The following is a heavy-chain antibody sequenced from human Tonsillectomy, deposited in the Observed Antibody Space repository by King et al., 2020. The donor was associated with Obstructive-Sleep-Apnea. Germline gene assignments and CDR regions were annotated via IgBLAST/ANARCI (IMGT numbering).Heavy chain of an antibody. Sequence: VPLQESGPGLVKPSQTLSLTCTVSGGSIGSGGYYWSWIRQHPGKGLEWIGYIYYSGNTYYNPSLKSRITISVDTSKNQFSLKLSSVTAADTAVYYCARDRGVLTMVRGARLYGMDVWGQGSTVTVSS. D-gene: IGHD3-10*01. J-gene: IGHJ6*02. V-gene: IGHV4-31*03. CDR3: ARDRGVLTMVRGARLYGMDV. CDR2: IYYSGNT. CDR1: GGSIGSGGYY.